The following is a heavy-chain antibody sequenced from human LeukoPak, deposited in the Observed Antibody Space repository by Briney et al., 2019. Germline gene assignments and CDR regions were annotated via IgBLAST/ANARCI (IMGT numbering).Heavy chain of an antibody. CDR2: IYHSGNI. V-gene: IGHV4-39*01. J-gene: IGHJ5*02. CDR3: ARLKDYYDSSGYYSP. Sequence: SETLSLTCTVSGGSISSTTYYWGWIRQPPGKGLEWIGSIYHSGNIYYNPSLKSRVTISVDTSKNQFSLKLSSVTAADTAVYYCARLKDYYDSSGYYSPWGQGTLVTVSS. CDR1: GGSISSTTYY. D-gene: IGHD3-22*01.